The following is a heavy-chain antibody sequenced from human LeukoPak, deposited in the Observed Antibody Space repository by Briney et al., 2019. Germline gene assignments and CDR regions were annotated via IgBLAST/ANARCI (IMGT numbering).Heavy chain of an antibody. V-gene: IGHV1-18*01. CDR2: ISAYNGNT. CDR1: GYTFTSYG. D-gene: IGHD3-22*01. J-gene: IGHJ3*02. CDR3: ASGINYDSSGYYLDAFDI. Sequence: PVKVSCKASGYTFTSYGISWVRQAPGQGPEWMGWISAYNGNTSYAQKLQGRVTMTTDTSTSTAYMELRSLRSDDTAVYYCASGINYDSSGYYLDAFDIWGQGTMVTVSS.